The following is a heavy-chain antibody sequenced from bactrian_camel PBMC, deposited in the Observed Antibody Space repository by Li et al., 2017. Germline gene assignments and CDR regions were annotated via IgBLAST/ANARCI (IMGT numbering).Heavy chain of an antibody. D-gene: IGHD1*01. V-gene: IGHV3S55*01. Sequence: HVQLVESGGGSVQTGGSLRLSCVVSGHSRGSNCVGWYRLPPGRAPAEREGIAAIRRSGGETWYAGSVKGRFTISQDLAKKTLYLQMNDLKPEDTAMYYCAAGSQQFCAEIGGASRGVSKFNYWGQGTQVTVS. CDR3: AAGSQQFCAEIGGASRGVSKFNY. J-gene: IGHJ4*01. CDR1: GHSRGSNC. CDR2: IRRSGGET.